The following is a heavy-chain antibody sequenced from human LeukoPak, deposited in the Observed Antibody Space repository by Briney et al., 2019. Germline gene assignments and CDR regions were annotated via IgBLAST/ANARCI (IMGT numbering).Heavy chain of an antibody. V-gene: IGHV1-2*02. J-gene: IGHJ5*02. CDR2: INPNSGGT. Sequence: GASVKVSCKASGYSFTDKYMHWVRQAPVQGLECMGWINPNSGGTNYAQKFQGRVTMTTDTSMSTAYMELSRLTSDDTAVYYCARAGGRSWFDPWGQGTLVTVSS. CDR3: ARAGGRSWFDP. CDR1: GYSFTDKY.